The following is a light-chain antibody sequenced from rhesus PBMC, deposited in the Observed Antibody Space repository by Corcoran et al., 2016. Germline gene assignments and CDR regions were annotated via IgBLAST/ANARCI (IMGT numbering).Light chain of an antibody. CDR3: MHGIEYPVT. CDR2: EVS. Sequence: DIVMTQTPLSLPVTPGEPASISCRSSQSLLDSEDGNTYLEWYLQKPGQAPPPLIYEVSNRATGVPERCSGSGSNTVFTLKISRVEAEDIGVYYVMHGIEYPVTFGPGTKLDIK. J-gene: IGKJ3*01. CDR1: QSLLDSEDGNTY. V-gene: IGKV2S20*01.